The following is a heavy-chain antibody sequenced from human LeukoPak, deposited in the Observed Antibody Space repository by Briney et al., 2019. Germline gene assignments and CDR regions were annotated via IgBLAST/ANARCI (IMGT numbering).Heavy chain of an antibody. Sequence: PSETLSLTCSVSGGSISGYYWSWIRQPPGQGLEWIGYIYYSGSTNYNPSLKSRVTISVDTSKNQFSLKLSSVTAADTAVYYCARRRDRDYYGTDVWGQGTTVTVSS. CDR1: GGSISGYY. CDR2: IYYSGST. J-gene: IGHJ6*02. V-gene: IGHV4-59*08. CDR3: ARRRDRDYYGTDV. D-gene: IGHD1-14*01.